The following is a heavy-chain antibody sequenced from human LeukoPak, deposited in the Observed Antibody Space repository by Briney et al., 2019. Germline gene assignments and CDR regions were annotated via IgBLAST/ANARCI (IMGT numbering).Heavy chain of an antibody. CDR1: GFTFSKFA. D-gene: IGHD2-21*02. V-gene: IGHV3-23*01. CDR2: ISGSGGST. J-gene: IGHJ4*02. Sequence: PGGSLRLSCAASGFTFSKFAMNWVRQAPGKGLEWVSAISGSGGSTYYADSVKGRFTISRDNSKNTLYLQMNSLRAEDTAVYYCAKDQVTSPHYYFDYWGQGTLVTVSS. CDR3: AKDQVTSPHYYFDY.